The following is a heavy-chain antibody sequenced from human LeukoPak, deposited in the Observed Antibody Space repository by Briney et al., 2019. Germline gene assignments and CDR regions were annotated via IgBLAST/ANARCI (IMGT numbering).Heavy chain of an antibody. CDR1: GGSFSGYY. Sequence: SETLSLTCAVYGGSFSGYYWSWIRQPPGKGLEWFGEINHSGSTNYNPSLKSRVTISVDTSKNQFSLKLSSVTAADTAVYYCARGLYPDDYGDYSFDPWGQGTLVTVSS. J-gene: IGHJ5*02. CDR2: INHSGST. V-gene: IGHV4-34*01. D-gene: IGHD4-17*01. CDR3: ARGLYPDDYGDYSFDP.